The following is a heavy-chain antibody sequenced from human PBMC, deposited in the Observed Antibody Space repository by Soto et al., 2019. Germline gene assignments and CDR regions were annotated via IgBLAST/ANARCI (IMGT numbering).Heavy chain of an antibody. CDR1: GFIFGNYM. CDR2: IRDGGEST. J-gene: IGHJ3*02. Sequence: EVQLLESGGGLVQPGESLRLSCAFSGFIFGNYMMTWVRQAPGKGLEWVSTIRDGGESTYYADSVKGRFTISRDNSKNTVYLQMESLGVEDTAVYYCAPHVHCSGGSCHYDAFDIRGQGTMVTVSS. V-gene: IGHV3-23*01. D-gene: IGHD2-15*01. CDR3: APHVHCSGGSCHYDAFDI.